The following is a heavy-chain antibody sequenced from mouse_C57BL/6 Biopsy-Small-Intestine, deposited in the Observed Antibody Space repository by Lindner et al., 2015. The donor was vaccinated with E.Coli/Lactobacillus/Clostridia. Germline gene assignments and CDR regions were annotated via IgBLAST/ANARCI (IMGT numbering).Heavy chain of an antibody. J-gene: IGHJ2*01. CDR1: GYAFSSSW. CDR2: IYPGDGDT. Sequence: VQLQESGAELARPGASVKLSCKASGYAFSSSWMNWVKQRPGKGLEWIGRIYPGDGDTNYNGKFKDKATLTADKSSNTAYMQLSSLTSEDSAVYFCAKGTRGDYWGQGTTLTVSS. V-gene: IGHV1-82*01. CDR3: AKGTRGDY.